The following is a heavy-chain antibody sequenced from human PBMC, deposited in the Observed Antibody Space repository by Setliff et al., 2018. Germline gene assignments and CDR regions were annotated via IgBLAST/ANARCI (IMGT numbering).Heavy chain of an antibody. V-gene: IGHV1-69*13. CDR1: GGTLRTYA. D-gene: IGHD3-10*01. CDR3: ARGPSSGSGTYYGAD. Sequence: SVKVSCKASGGTLRTYAFNWVRQAPGQGLEWVGGILPLFGSATYARKFQGRVTITADESTSTTYMEVSSLTSEDTAEYFCARGPSSGSGTYYGADWGQGTLVTVSS. CDR2: ILPLFGSA. J-gene: IGHJ4*02.